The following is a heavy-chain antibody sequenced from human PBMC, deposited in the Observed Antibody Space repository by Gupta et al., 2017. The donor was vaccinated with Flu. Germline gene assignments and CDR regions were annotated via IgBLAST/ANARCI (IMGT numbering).Heavy chain of an antibody. CDR2: ISHSGRT. Sequence: QVQLQESGPGLVKPSETLSLPCTVSGGSISSDYWSWIRQPPGKRLECIGFISHSGRTSYNPSLASRVTISLDTSKNQFSLRLNSVSAADTAVYYCARGGGSFDQWGQGTLVTVSS. V-gene: IGHV4-59*01. CDR1: GGSISSDY. J-gene: IGHJ4*02. CDR3: ARGGGSFDQ. D-gene: IGHD2-15*01.